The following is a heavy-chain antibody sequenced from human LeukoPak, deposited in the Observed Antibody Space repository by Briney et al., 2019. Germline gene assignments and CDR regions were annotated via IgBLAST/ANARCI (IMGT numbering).Heavy chain of an antibody. CDR3: AGLGGFGEPQEDG. V-gene: IGHV4-59*08. CDR1: GGSISSYY. J-gene: IGHJ6*01. Sequence: TPSETLSLTCTVSGGSISSYYWSWIRQPPGKGLEWIGYIYYSGSTNYNPSLKSRVTISVDTSKNQSSRTLTSVTAADTPVYYCAGLGGFGEPQEDGWGQGTTVTVSS. CDR2: IYYSGST. D-gene: IGHD3-10*01.